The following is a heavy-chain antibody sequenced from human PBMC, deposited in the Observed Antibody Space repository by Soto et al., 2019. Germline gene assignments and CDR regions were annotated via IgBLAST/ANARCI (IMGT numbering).Heavy chain of an antibody. Sequence: SETLSLTCPVSGGSISSYYWSWIRQPPGKGLEWIGYIYYSGSTNYNPSLKSRVTISVDTSKNQFSLKLSSVTAADTAVYYCARAAMGNYDILTGYLGLNWFDPWGQGTLVTVSS. CDR2: IYYSGST. V-gene: IGHV4-59*01. CDR3: ARAAMGNYDILTGYLGLNWFDP. CDR1: GGSISSYY. J-gene: IGHJ5*02. D-gene: IGHD3-9*01.